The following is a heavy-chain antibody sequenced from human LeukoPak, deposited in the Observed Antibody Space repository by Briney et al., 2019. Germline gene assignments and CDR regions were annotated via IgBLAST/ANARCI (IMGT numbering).Heavy chain of an antibody. CDR3: XXXXXXXXXXPWFDS. J-gene: IGHJ5*01. CDR1: GFTFNNYA. V-gene: IGHV3-23*01. CDR2: ISGNSGST. Sequence: GGSLRLSCAASGFTFNNYAMDWIRQAPGKGLEWVASISGNSGSTYYADSVNGRFTISRLNSKNTLFLQMHSLRADDTAVYYXXXXXXXXXXXPWFDSWGQGTLVTV.